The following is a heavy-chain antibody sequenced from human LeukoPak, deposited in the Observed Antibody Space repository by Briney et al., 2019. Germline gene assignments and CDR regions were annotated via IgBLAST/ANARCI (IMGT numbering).Heavy chain of an antibody. CDR2: ISYDGSNK. V-gene: IGHV3-30*04. CDR1: GFTFSNYA. CDR3: ARDWDGEDY. D-gene: IGHD1-26*01. J-gene: IGHJ4*02. Sequence: PGVSLRLSCAASGFTFSNYAMHWVRQAPGKVLEWVAVISYDGSNKYYTDSVKGRFTISGDSSKNTLYLQMNSLRPEDTAVYYCARDWDGEDYWGQGTLVTVSS.